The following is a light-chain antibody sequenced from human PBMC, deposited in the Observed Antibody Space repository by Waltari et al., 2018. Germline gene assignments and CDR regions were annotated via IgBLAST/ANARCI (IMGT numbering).Light chain of an antibody. CDR3: QQSFSTPYT. CDR2: AAS. J-gene: IGKJ2*01. CDR1: QSISTY. Sequence: DIQMTQSPSSLSASVGDRVTITCRASQSISTYLNWYQQKPGRAPKLLMYAASSLESWVPSRFSGSGSGTDFTLTISSLQPEDFATYYCQQSFSTPYTFGQGTRLEI. V-gene: IGKV1-39*01.